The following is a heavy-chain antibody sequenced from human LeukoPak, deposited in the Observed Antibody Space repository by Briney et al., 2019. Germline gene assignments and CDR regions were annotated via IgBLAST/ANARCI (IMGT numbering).Heavy chain of an antibody. CDR2: MYYGGST. V-gene: IGHV4-39*01. Sequence: SETLSLTCTVSGGSISSSGYYWGWIRQPPGKGLEWIGSMYYGGSTYYNPSLKSRVTKSVDTSKNQFSLKLSSVTAADTAVYYCAVSAAALFDPWGQGTLVTVSS. D-gene: IGHD6-6*01. CDR3: AVSAAALFDP. CDR1: GGSISSSGYY. J-gene: IGHJ5*02.